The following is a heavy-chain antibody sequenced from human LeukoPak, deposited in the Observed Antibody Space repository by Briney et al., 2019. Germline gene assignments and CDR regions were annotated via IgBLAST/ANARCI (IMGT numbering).Heavy chain of an antibody. CDR2: ILGSGAAT. Sequence: GGSLRLSCVASGFTFSSYGMHWVRQAPGKGMEWVSAILGSGAATFYGDSVKGRFTISRDNSKNTLYLQMNSLGAEDTAPYYCAKDESVVGANYFDSWGQGTLVTVSS. J-gene: IGHJ4*02. CDR1: GFTFSSYG. CDR3: AKDESVVGANYFDS. V-gene: IGHV3-23*01. D-gene: IGHD1-26*01.